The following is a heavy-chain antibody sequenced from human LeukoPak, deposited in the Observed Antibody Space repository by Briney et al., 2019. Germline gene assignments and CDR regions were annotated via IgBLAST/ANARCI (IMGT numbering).Heavy chain of an antibody. CDR1: GFTFSDYW. D-gene: IGHD3-22*01. J-gene: IGHJ4*02. V-gene: IGHV3-74*01. Sequence: PGGSLRLSCAASGFTFSDYWMHWVRQAPGKGLVWVSRIRTDGGETNYEDSVKGRFTISRDNSKDTLYLQMNSLRAEDTAVYYCATLYYDSSGFMGYFDYWGQGTLVTVSS. CDR2: IRTDGGET. CDR3: ATLYYDSSGFMGYFDY.